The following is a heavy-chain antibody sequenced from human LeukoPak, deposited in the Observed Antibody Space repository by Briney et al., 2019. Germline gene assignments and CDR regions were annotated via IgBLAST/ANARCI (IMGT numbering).Heavy chain of an antibody. Sequence: GGSLRLSCAASGFTFSDYYMSWIRQAPGKGLEWVSYISSSGGTIYYADSVKGRFTTSRDNAKNSLYLQMNSLRAEDTAVYYCARDLSSSRLNWFDPWGQGTLVTVSS. CDR1: GFTFSDYY. V-gene: IGHV3-11*01. D-gene: IGHD6-13*01. J-gene: IGHJ5*02. CDR3: ARDLSSSRLNWFDP. CDR2: ISSSGGTI.